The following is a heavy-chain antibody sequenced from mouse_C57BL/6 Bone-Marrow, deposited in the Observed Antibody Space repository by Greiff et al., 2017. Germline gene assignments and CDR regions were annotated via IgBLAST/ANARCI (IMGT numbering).Heavy chain of an antibody. V-gene: IGHV1-55*01. CDR2: IYPGSGST. J-gene: IGHJ1*03. CDR3: ARGGIDSNYWYFDV. CDR1: GYTFTSYW. D-gene: IGHD2-5*01. Sequence: QVQLQQSGAELVTPGASVKMSCKASGYTFTSYWITWVKQRPGQGLEWIGDIYPGSGSTNYNEKFKSKATMTVDTSSSTAYMQLSSLTSEDSAVYYCARGGIDSNYWYFDVWGTGTTVTVSS.